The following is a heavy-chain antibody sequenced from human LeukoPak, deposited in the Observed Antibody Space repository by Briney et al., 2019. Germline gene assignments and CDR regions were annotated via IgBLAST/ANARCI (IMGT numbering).Heavy chain of an antibody. CDR1: GFTFGDYA. V-gene: IGHV3-49*04. CDR2: IRSKAYGGTT. Sequence: PGRSLRLSCTASGFTFGDYAMSWVRQAPGKGLEWVGFIRSKAYGGTTEYAASVKSRFTISRDDSKSIAYLQMNSLKTEDTAVYYCTRDLSAYCSSTSCYNWFDPWGQGTLVTVSS. CDR3: TRDLSAYCSSTSCYNWFDP. D-gene: IGHD2-2*01. J-gene: IGHJ5*02.